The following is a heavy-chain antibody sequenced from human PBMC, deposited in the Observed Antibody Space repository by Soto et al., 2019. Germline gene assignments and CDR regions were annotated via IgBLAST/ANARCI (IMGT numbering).Heavy chain of an antibody. CDR3: ARDQGYGSGFLFDFDC. CDR1: GFTFSSYA. V-gene: IGHV3-23*01. D-gene: IGHD2-15*01. CDR2: ISGSGGST. Sequence: GGSLRLSCAASGFTFSSYAMSWVRQAPGKGLEWVSAISGSGGSTYYADSVKGRFTISRDKSRNTVSLQMSSLRVEDTAVYFYARDQGYGSGFLFDFDCWGQGTLVTVAT. J-gene: IGHJ4*02.